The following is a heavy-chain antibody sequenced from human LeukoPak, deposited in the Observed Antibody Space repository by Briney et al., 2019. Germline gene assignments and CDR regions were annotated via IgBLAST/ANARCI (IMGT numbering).Heavy chain of an antibody. CDR3: GRAFPPLRTSSAGDL. V-gene: IGHV3-21*01. D-gene: IGHD3-16*01. Sequence: GGSLRLSCSASGFTFSEYDMNWFRQAPGKGLEWVSSISYLSSHIYYGDSVKGRFSISRDNAKNSLYLQMNTLGAEDTAIYYCGRAFPPLRTSSAGDLWGQGILVTVSS. CDR1: GFTFSEYD. CDR2: ISYLSSHI. J-gene: IGHJ4*02.